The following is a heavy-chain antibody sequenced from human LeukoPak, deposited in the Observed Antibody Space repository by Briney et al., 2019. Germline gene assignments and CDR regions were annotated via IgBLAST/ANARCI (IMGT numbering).Heavy chain of an antibody. CDR1: GGSFSGYY. CDR3: ARGGVTVTITRSFDY. V-gene: IGHV4-34*01. Sequence: PSETLSLTCAVYGGSFSGYYWSWIRQPPGKGLEWIGEINHSGSTNYNPSLKSRVTISVDTSKNQFSPKLSSVTAADTAVYYCARGGVTVTITRSFDYWGQGTLVTVSS. CDR2: INHSGST. D-gene: IGHD4-17*01. J-gene: IGHJ4*02.